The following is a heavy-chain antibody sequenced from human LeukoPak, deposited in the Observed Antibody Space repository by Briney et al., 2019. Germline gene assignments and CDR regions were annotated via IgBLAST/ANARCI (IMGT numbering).Heavy chain of an antibody. J-gene: IGHJ4*02. Sequence: GGSLRLSCAASEFSVSSYYMNWVRQAPGKGLEWVSVIYSGDRTYYADSVKGRFTISRDNSKNTLLLQMNSLRAEDTAVYYCARGDRAAAGFDYWGQGTLVIVSS. V-gene: IGHV3-53*01. CDR2: IYSGDRT. D-gene: IGHD6-13*01. CDR1: EFSVSSYY. CDR3: ARGDRAAAGFDY.